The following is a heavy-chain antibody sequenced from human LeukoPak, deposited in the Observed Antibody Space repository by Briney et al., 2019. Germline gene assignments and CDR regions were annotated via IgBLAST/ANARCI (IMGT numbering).Heavy chain of an antibody. V-gene: IGHV4-4*02. CDR3: ASGPVVPAATQPDYFDY. J-gene: IGHJ4*02. D-gene: IGHD2-2*01. CDR1: GGSISSSYW. Sequence: PSETLSLTCAVSGGSISSSYWWSWVRQPPGKGLEWIGEIYYSGSAKYNPSLKSRVTISVDTSKNQFSLRLSSVTAADTAVYYCASGPVVPAATQPDYFDYWGQGTLVTVSS. CDR2: IYYSGSA.